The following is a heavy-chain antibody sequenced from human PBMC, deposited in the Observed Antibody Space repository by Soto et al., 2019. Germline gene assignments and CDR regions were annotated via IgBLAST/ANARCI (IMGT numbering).Heavy chain of an antibody. CDR1: GFTFTSSA. D-gene: IGHD2-8*01. CDR2: IAVGSGYT. Sequence: LVKVSCKASGFTFTSSAFQWVRQARGQRLEWIGWIAVGSGYTNYAQRFQDRVTLTRDMSTATTYMELSRLTSEDTAIYYCAADATAWQQMVPSDYWGQGTLVTVSS. J-gene: IGHJ4*02. V-gene: IGHV1-58*01. CDR3: AADATAWQQMVPSDY.